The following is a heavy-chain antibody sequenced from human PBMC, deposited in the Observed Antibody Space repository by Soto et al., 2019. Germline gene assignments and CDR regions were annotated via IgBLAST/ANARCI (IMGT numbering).Heavy chain of an antibody. CDR3: ARNGYCVSTSCYSDYYSGMDV. J-gene: IGHJ6*02. CDR2: IIRIFGTA. V-gene: IGHV1-69*12. D-gene: IGHD2-2*02. Sequence: QVQLVQSGAEVKKPGSSVKVSCKASGGTFSSYAISWVRQAPGQGLEWMGGIIRIFGTANSAQKFQGRVTITADESTSTAYMELSSLRSEDTAVYYCARNGYCVSTSCYSDYYSGMDVWGQGTTVTVSS. CDR1: GGTFSSYA.